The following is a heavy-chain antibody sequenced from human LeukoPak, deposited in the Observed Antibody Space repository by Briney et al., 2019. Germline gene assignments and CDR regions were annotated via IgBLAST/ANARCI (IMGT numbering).Heavy chain of an antibody. J-gene: IGHJ6*03. CDR2: INSDGSST. CDR1: GFTFSSYW. CDR3: ARSAPAGFSYYSYYMDV. D-gene: IGHD6-13*01. Sequence: GGSLRLSCAASGFTFSSYWMHWVRQAPGKGLLWVSRINSDGSSTTYADSVKGRFTISRDNAKNTVYLQMNSLRAEDTAVHYCARSAPAGFSYYSYYMDVWGKGTTVTISS. V-gene: IGHV3-74*01.